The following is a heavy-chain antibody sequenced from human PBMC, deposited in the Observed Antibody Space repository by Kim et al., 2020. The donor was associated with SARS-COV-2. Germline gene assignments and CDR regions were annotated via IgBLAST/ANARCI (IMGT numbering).Heavy chain of an antibody. CDR3: ASSVDTAMEIDY. D-gene: IGHD5-18*01. CDR1: GGSISSYY. V-gene: IGHV4-59*01. J-gene: IGHJ4*02. Sequence: SETLSLTCTVSGGSISSYYWSWIRQPPGKGLEWIGYIYYSGSTNYNPSLKSRVTISVYTSKNQFSLKLSSVTAADTAVYYCASSVDTAMEIDYWGQGTLVTVSS. CDR2: IYYSGST.